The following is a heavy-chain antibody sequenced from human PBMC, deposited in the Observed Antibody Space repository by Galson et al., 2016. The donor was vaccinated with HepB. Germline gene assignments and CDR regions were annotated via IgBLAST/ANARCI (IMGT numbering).Heavy chain of an antibody. CDR3: ARDSGVAGADDS. Sequence: SLRLSCATSGFTFSRYAMTWVRQAPGKGLEWVSYISRSSDTIYYADSVQGRFTISRDDAKNSLYLQMSSLRDEDTAVHYCARDSGVAGADDSWGQGTLVAVSS. J-gene: IGHJ5*01. V-gene: IGHV3-48*02. CDR1: GFTFSRYA. CDR2: ISRSSDTI. D-gene: IGHD6-13*01.